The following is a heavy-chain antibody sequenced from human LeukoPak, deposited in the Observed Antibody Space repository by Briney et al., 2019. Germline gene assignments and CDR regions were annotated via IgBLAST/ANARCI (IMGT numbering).Heavy chain of an antibody. V-gene: IGHV4-39*07. Sequence: SETLSLTCTVSGGSISSSIYYWGWIRQPPGKGLEWIGSIYYSGSTYYNPSLKSRVTISVDTSKNQFSLKLSSVTAADTAVYYCASDITGTTLLDDWGQGTLVTVSS. J-gene: IGHJ4*02. CDR3: ASDITGTTLLDD. D-gene: IGHD1-7*01. CDR1: GGSISSSIYY. CDR2: IYYSGST.